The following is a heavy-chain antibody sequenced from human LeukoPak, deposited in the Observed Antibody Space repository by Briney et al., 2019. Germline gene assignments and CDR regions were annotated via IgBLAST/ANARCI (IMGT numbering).Heavy chain of an antibody. CDR3: ARGRDSGSYLQVENSQPFY. V-gene: IGHV1-8*01. J-gene: IGHJ4*02. CDR2: MNPDSGNT. D-gene: IGHD3-10*01. CDR1: GYTFTSYD. Sequence: GAPVKVSCKASGYTFTSYDINWVRQATGQGLEWMGWMNPDSGNTGYGEKFQGRVTMTRNTSIGTAYMELSSLISEDTAVYYCARGRDSGSYLQVENSQPFYWGQGTLVTVSS.